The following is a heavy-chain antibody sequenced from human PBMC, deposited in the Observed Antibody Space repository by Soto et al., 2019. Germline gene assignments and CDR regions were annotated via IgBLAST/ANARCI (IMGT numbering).Heavy chain of an antibody. J-gene: IGHJ3*02. CDR2: IVVGSVNT. CDR3: AAELYSGGSCCSFDI. V-gene: IGHV1-58*01. D-gene: IGHD2-15*01. Sequence: SVKVSCKTSGFTFSNSAAQWVRQARGQRLEWMGLIVVGSVNTKYAQKFRERVTITRDMSTSTAHMEVSSLAPEDTAVYYCAAELYSGGSCCSFDIWGQGTTVTVSS. CDR1: GFTFSNSA.